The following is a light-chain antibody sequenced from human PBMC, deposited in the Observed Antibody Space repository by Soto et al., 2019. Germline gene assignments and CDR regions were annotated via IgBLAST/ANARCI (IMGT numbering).Light chain of an antibody. CDR1: QSISTW. V-gene: IGKV1-5*03. CDR2: KAS. CDR3: QQYNSYWT. Sequence: DIQMTQSPSTLSASVGDIVTITCRASQSISTWLAWYQQKPGKAPKLLIYKASNLESGVPSRFSGSGSGTEFTLTISSLQPDDFATYYCQQYNSYWTFGQGTKVDIK. J-gene: IGKJ1*01.